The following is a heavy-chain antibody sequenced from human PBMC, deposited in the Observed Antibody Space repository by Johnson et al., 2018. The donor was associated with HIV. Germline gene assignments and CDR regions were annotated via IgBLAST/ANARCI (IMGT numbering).Heavy chain of an antibody. J-gene: IGHJ3*02. Sequence: QVQVLESGGGVVQPGRSLRLSCAVSGFTFSSYAMHWVRQAPGKGLEWVAVIYSGGSTYYADSVKGRFTISRDNSKNTLYLQMNSLRAEDTAVYYCARGGAAAGPDAFDIWGQGTMVTVSS. CDR3: ARGGAAAGPDAFDI. D-gene: IGHD6-13*01. CDR1: GFTFSSYA. V-gene: IGHV3-NL1*01. CDR2: IYSGGST.